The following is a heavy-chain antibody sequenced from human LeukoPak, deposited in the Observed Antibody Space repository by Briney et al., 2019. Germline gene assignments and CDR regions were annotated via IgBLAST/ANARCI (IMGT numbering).Heavy chain of an antibody. CDR1: GGSISSSYYY. CDR3: ARDRGNYYDSKWFDP. V-gene: IGHV4-61*01. CDR2: IYYSGST. J-gene: IGHJ5*02. Sequence: SETLSLTCTVSGGSISSSYYYWGWIRQPPGKGLEWIGYIYYSGSTNYNPSLKSRVTMSVDTSKNQFSLKLSSVTAADTAVYYCARDRGNYYDSKWFDPWGQGTLVTVSS. D-gene: IGHD3-22*01.